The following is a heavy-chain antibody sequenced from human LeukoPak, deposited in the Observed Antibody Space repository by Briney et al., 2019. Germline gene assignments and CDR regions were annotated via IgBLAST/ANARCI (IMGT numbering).Heavy chain of an antibody. J-gene: IGHJ5*02. D-gene: IGHD1-26*01. CDR1: GASISSHY. CDR3: AKIEVGRFDP. V-gene: IGHV4-59*11. Sequence: SETLSLTCTVTGASISSHYWCWIRQTPGTGLEWIGDIYDRGSTTYNPSLKSRVSISVDTSRNQFSLNLRSVTAADTAVYYCAKIEVGRFDPWGQGTLVTASS. CDR2: IYDRGST.